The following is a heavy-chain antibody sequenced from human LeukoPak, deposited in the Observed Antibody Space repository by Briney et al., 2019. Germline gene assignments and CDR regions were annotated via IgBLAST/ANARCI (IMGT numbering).Heavy chain of an antibody. J-gene: IGHJ6*03. D-gene: IGHD3-16*01. CDR3: ARGGTTGYYSYFYMDV. CDR1: GFTFSSYW. CDR2: IKQDGSEK. V-gene: IGHV3-7*01. Sequence: GGSLRLSCEASGFTFSSYWMSWVRQAPGKGLEWVANIKQDGSEKYYVDAVKGRFTISRDNAKNSLYLQMNSLRAEDTAVYYCARGGTTGYYSYFYMDVWGKGTTVTISS.